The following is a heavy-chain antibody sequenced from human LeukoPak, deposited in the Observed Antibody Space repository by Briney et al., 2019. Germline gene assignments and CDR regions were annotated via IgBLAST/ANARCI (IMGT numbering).Heavy chain of an antibody. J-gene: IGHJ3*02. CDR2: ISGSVSVT. D-gene: IGHD3-22*01. Sequence: GGSLRLSCAASGFTFSSNAMSWVRQAPGKGLEWVSAISGSVSVTKYADSVKGRFTISRDNSKNTLYLQMDSLRAEDTAVYSCAKLNYYDSSGYLRPPFDIWGQGTVVTVSS. CDR1: GFTFSSNA. CDR3: AKLNYYDSSGYLRPPFDI. V-gene: IGHV3-23*01.